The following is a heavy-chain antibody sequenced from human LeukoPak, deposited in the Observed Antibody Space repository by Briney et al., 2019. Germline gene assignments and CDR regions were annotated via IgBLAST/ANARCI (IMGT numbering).Heavy chain of an antibody. J-gene: IGHJ4*02. V-gene: IGHV4-59*08. CDR3: ARHADDYNPFDY. D-gene: IGHD5-24*01. CDR2: IYFTGST. CDR1: GGSISSYY. Sequence: SETLSLTCTVSGGSISSYYWSWIRQPPGKGLEWIGYIYFTGSTKYNPSLMSRFTISVDTSKNQFSLGLSSVTAADTAVYYCARHADDYNPFDYWGQGTLVTVSS.